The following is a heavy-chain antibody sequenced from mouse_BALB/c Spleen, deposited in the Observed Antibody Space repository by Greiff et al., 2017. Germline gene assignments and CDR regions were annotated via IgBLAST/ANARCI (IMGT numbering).Heavy chain of an antibody. Sequence: QVQLKESGPGLVAPSQSLSITCTVSGFSLTSYDISWIRQPPGKGLEWLGVIWTGGGTNYNSAFMSRLSISKDNSKSQVFLKMNSLQTDDTAIYYCVRDGGYGNPFAYWGQGTLVTVSA. J-gene: IGHJ3*01. D-gene: IGHD2-1*01. CDR2: IWTGGGT. CDR1: GFSLTSYD. V-gene: IGHV2-9-2*01. CDR3: VRDGGYGNPFAY.